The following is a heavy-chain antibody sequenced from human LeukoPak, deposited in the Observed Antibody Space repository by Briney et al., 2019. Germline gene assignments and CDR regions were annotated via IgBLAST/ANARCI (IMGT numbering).Heavy chain of an antibody. CDR3: ARGSSFDAFDI. D-gene: IGHD6-13*01. V-gene: IGHV4-30-2*01. Sequence: PSETLSLTCTVSGGSISSGGYYWSWIRQPPGKGLEWIGYIYHSGSTYYNPSLKSRVTISVDRSKNQFSLKLSSVTAADTAVYYCARGSSFDAFDIWGQGTMVTVSS. CDR2: IYHSGST. CDR1: GGSISSGGYY. J-gene: IGHJ3*02.